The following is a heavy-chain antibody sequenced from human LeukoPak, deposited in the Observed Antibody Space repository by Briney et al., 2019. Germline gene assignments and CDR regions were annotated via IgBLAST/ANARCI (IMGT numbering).Heavy chain of an antibody. CDR3: AGGDYGFWSCYWRFDT. CDR1: GEPISSYY. CDR2: VYYNGNT. V-gene: IGHV4-59*01. J-gene: IGHJ5*02. Sequence: SETLSLTCLVSGEPISSYYWSWIRQAPGRGPEYIGNVYYNGNTNYNPSLKSRVAISVDASKNQFSLKVDSVTTADTTVYYCAGGDYGFWSCYWRFDTLGQGTLVTVSS. D-gene: IGHD3-3*01.